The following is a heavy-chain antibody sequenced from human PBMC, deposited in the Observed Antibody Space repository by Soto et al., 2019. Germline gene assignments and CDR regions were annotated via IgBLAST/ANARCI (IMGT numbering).Heavy chain of an antibody. CDR3: ARDFIVGAPDYFDY. V-gene: IGHV3-30*04. D-gene: IGHD1-26*01. CDR2: ISYDGRVK. CDR1: GFTFSHYP. J-gene: IGHJ4*02. Sequence: GGSLRLSCAASGFTFSHYPMHWVRQAPGKGLEWVAVISYDGRVKYYVYSVKGRFTISRDDSKNTLYLQMNSLRVDDTAVYYCARDFIVGAPDYFDYWGQGTLVAVSS.